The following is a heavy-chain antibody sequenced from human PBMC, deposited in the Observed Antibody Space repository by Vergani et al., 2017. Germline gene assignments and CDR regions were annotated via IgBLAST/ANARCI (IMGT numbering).Heavy chain of an antibody. CDR1: GFTFDDYA. J-gene: IGHJ4*02. Sequence: EVQLVESGGGLVQPGRSLRLSCAASGFTFDDYAMHWVRQAPGKGLEWVSGISWNSGSIGYADSVKGRFTISRDNSKNTLHLQMNSLRADDTAVYYCARGDYWGQGTLVTVSS. CDR2: ISWNSGSI. CDR3: ARGDY. V-gene: IGHV3-9*01.